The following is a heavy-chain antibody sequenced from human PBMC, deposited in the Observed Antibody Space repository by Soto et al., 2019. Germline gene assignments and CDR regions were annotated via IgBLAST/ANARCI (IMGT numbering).Heavy chain of an antibody. CDR3: AKEARIAARPMDAFDI. V-gene: IGHV3-30*18. Sequence: GGSLRLSCAASGFTFSSYGMHWVRQAPGKGLEWVAVISYDGSNKYYADSVKGRFTISRDNSKNTLYLQMNSLRAEDTAVYYCAKEARIAARPMDAFDIWGQGTMVTVS. D-gene: IGHD6-6*01. J-gene: IGHJ3*02. CDR2: ISYDGSNK. CDR1: GFTFSSYG.